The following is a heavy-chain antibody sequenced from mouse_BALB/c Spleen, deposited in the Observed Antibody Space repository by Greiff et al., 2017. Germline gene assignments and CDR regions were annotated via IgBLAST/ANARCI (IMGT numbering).Heavy chain of an antibody. CDR2: IYPGNSDT. Sequence: EVQLQQSGTVLARPGASVKMSCKASGYTFTSYWMHWVKQRPGQGLEWIGAIYPGNSDTSYNQKFKGKAKLTAVTSTSTAYMELSSLTNEDSAVYYCTRYLYGNYPGFDVWGAGTTVTVSS. CDR1: GYTFTSYW. J-gene: IGHJ1*01. V-gene: IGHV1-5*01. D-gene: IGHD2-1*01. CDR3: TRYLYGNYPGFDV.